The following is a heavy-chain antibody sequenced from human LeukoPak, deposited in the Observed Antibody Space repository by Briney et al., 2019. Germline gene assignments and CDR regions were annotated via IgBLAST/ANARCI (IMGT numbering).Heavy chain of an antibody. CDR2: IYYSGST. J-gene: IGHJ4*02. D-gene: IGHD5-24*01. V-gene: IGHV4-31*03. Sequence: PSETLSLTCTVSGGSISSGGYYWSWIRQHPGKGLEWIGYIYYSGSTYYNPSLKSRVTISVDTSKNQFSLKLSSVTAADTAVYYCARDRRGYNGLDYFGYWGQGTLVTVSS. CDR1: GGSISSGGYY. CDR3: ARDRRGYNGLDYFGY.